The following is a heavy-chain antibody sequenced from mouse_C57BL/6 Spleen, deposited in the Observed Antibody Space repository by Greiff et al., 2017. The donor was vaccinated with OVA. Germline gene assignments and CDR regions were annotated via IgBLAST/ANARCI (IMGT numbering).Heavy chain of an antibody. D-gene: IGHD2-5*01. CDR2: ISDGGSYT. CDR3: ARDSYSKAWFAY. V-gene: IGHV5-4*01. CDR1: GFTFSSYA. Sequence: DVQLVESGGGLVKPGGSLKLSCAASGFTFSSYAMSWVRQTPEKRLEWVATISDGGSYTYYPDNVKGRFTISRDNAKNNLYLQRSHLKSEDTAMYYCARDSYSKAWFAYWGQGTLVTVSA. J-gene: IGHJ3*01.